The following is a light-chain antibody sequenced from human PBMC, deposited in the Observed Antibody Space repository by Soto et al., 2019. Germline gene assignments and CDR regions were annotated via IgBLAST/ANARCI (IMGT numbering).Light chain of an antibody. CDR3: TSYTSSGTYV. Sequence: SVLTQPASVSGSPGQSITVSCTGTSSDVVNFNYVSWYQQHPGKAPKLMIYEVIHRPSGVSNRFSGSKSGSTASLTISGLQAEDEADYYCTSYTSSGTYVFGTGTKVTVL. CDR1: SSDVVNFNY. V-gene: IGLV2-14*01. J-gene: IGLJ1*01. CDR2: EVI.